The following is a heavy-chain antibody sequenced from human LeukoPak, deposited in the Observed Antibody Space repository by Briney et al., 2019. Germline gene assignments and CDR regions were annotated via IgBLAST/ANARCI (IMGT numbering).Heavy chain of an antibody. J-gene: IGHJ4*02. V-gene: IGHV3-23*01. CDR1: GFTFSIYA. CDR2: ISGRGVNT. D-gene: IGHD6-13*01. CDR3: AKNGVERGYGSSHYFGGTDF. Sequence: PGGSLRLSCVASGFTFSIYAMTWVRQTPEKGLEWVSSISGRGVNTYYADSVKSRFTLSRDNSKNTLSLHMNRPRPADTGIYYCAKNGVERGYGSSHYFGGTDFWGQGTLVTVSS.